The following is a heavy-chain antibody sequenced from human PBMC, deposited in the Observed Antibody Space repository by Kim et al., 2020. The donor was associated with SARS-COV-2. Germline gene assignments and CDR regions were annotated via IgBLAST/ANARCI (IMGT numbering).Heavy chain of an antibody. Sequence: GGSLRLSCAASGFTFSSYAMSWVRQAPGKGLEWVSAISGSGGSTYYADSVKGRFTISRDNSKNTLYLQMNSLRAEDTAVYYCARHLRGYSGYDLVFGFGYWGQGTLVTVSS. CDR2: ISGSGGST. D-gene: IGHD5-12*01. J-gene: IGHJ4*02. CDR1: GFTFSSYA. CDR3: ARHLRGYSGYDLVFGFGY. V-gene: IGHV3-23*01.